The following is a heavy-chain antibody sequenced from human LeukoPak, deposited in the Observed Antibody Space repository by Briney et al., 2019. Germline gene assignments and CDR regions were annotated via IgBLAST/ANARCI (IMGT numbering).Heavy chain of an antibody. Sequence: PGGSLRLSYAASGFTFSSYWMSWVRQAPGKGLEWVANIKQDGSEKYYVDSVKGRFTISRDNAKNSLYLQMNSLRAEDTAVYYCARVVVPEGTYYYYYGMDVWGKGTTVTVSS. CDR3: ARVVVPEGTYYYYYGMDV. CDR2: IKQDGSEK. D-gene: IGHD2-2*01. V-gene: IGHV3-7*03. CDR1: GFTFSSYW. J-gene: IGHJ6*04.